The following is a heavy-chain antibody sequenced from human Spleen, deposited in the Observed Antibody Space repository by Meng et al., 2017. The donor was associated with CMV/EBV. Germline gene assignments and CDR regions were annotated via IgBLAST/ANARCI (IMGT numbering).Heavy chain of an antibody. CDR2: ITPIFRTS. CDR3: ARAYGSGDWFDP. D-gene: IGHD3-10*01. CDR1: GGTFDSYA. V-gene: IGHV1-69*05. J-gene: IGHJ5*02. Sequence: CQASGGTFDSYAFSWVRQAPGQGLEWMGGITPIFRTSNYAQKFRGRVTISTDDSTSTTYMELSSLTSEDTAMYYCARAYGSGDWFDPWGQGTLVTVSS.